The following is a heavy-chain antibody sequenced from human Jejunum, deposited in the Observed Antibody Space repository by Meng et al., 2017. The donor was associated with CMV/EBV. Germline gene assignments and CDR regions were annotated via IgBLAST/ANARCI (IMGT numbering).Heavy chain of an antibody. CDR1: GFTFSDYG. Sequence: ASGFTFSDYGMHWVRQVQGRGLEWVAVTSYDGTVKYYADSVNGRFTISRDKSKNALHLEMNSLRPEDTAVYYCSKDHPAAAGTGFDNWGQGTLVTVSS. D-gene: IGHD6-13*01. CDR2: TSYDGTVK. J-gene: IGHJ4*02. CDR3: SKDHPAAAGTGFDN. V-gene: IGHV3-30*18.